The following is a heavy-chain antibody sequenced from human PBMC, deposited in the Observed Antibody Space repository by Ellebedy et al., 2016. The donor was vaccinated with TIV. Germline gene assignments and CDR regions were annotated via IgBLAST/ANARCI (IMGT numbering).Heavy chain of an antibody. CDR2: IKQDGSEK. CDR1: GFTFSNSA. J-gene: IGHJ4*02. Sequence: PGGSLRLSCAASGFTFSNSAMSWVRQAPGKGPECVANIKQDGSEKYYVDSVKGRFTISRDNAKNSLYLQMNSLRAEDTAVYFCARSRGVSYWGQGTLVTVSS. D-gene: IGHD2-8*01. V-gene: IGHV3-7*03. CDR3: ARSRGVSY.